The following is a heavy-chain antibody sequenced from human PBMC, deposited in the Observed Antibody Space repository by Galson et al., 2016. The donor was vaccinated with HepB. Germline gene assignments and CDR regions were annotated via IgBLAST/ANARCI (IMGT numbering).Heavy chain of an antibody. CDR2: ISPYNGNI. V-gene: IGHV1-18*04. Sequence: SVKVSCKASGYTFTSYGISWVRQAPGQGPEWMGWISPYNGNINYAHNFQGRATMTTDTSTSTAYLELRSLRSDDAAVYYCARGWEARGGVDHWGQGTLVTVSS. CDR1: GYTFTSYG. J-gene: IGHJ4*02. D-gene: IGHD1-26*01. CDR3: ARGWEARGGVDH.